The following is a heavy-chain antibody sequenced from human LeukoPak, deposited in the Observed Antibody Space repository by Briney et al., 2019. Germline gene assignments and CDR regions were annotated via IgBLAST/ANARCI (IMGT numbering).Heavy chain of an antibody. Sequence: SETLSLTCTVSGGSISSSSYYWGWIRQPPGKGLEWIGSIYYSGSTYYNPSLKSRVTISVDTSKNQFSLKLSSVTAADTAVYYCARDEDGYNPQFDIWGQGTMVTVSS. CDR3: ARDEDGYNPQFDI. CDR2: IYYSGST. J-gene: IGHJ3*02. D-gene: IGHD5-24*01. CDR1: GGSISSSSYY. V-gene: IGHV4-39*07.